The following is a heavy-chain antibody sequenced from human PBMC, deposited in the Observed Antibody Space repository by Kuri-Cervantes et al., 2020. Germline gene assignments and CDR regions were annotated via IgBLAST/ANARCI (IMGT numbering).Heavy chain of an antibody. Sequence: SETLSLTCTVSGGSISRGDYYWSWIRQPPGKGLEWIGRIYTSGSTNYNPSLKSRVTMSVNTSKNQFSLKLSSVTAADTAVYYCARDPFGELLSGAFDIWGQGTMVTVSS. CDR1: GGSISRGDYY. CDR3: ARDPFGELLSGAFDI. CDR2: IYTSGST. D-gene: IGHD3-10*01. V-gene: IGHV4-4*07. J-gene: IGHJ3*02.